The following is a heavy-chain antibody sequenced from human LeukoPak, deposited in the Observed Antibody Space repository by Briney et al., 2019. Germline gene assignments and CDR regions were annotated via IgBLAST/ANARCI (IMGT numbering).Heavy chain of an antibody. Sequence: HLGGSLRLSCAASGFTFSSYWMHWVRQAPGKGLVWVSRINSDGSSTSYADSVKGRFTISRDNAKNSLYLQMNSLRAEDTAVYYCARALRGYSPDAFDIWGQGTMVTVSS. J-gene: IGHJ3*02. CDR3: ARALRGYSPDAFDI. V-gene: IGHV3-74*01. CDR2: INSDGSST. CDR1: GFTFSSYW. D-gene: IGHD5-18*01.